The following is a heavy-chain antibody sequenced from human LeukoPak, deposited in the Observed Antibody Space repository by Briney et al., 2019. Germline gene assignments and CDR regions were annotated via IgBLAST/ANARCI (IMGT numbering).Heavy chain of an antibody. CDR3: ARGIAAAGTLGGY. J-gene: IGHJ4*02. D-gene: IGHD6-13*01. V-gene: IGHV1-69*13. Sequence: SVKVSCKASGGTFSSYAISWVRQAPGQGLEWMGGIIPIFGTANYAQKFQGRVTITADESTSTAYMELSSLRSEDTAVYYCARGIAAAGTLGGYWGQGTLVTVSS. CDR1: GGTFSSYA. CDR2: IIPIFGTA.